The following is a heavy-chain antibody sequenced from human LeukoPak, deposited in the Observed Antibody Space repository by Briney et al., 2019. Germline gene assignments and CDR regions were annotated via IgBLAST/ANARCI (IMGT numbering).Heavy chain of an antibody. CDR2: INHSGST. D-gene: IGHD2-15*01. CDR1: GGSFSGYY. J-gene: IGHJ6*02. Sequence: SETLSLTCAVYGGSFSGYYWSWIRQPPGKGLEWIGEINHSGSTNYNPSLKSRVTISVDTSKNQFSLKLSSVTAADTAVYYCARGRVVVVAEGMDVWGRGTTVTVSS. V-gene: IGHV4-34*01. CDR3: ARGRVVVVAEGMDV.